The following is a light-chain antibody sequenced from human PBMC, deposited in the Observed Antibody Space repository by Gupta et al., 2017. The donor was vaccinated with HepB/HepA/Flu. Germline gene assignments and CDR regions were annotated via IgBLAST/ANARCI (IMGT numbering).Light chain of an antibody. Sequence: QSALTQPPSASGSPGQSVTISCTGTSSDVGGYNFVSWFQRHPGKAPKRMIYEVSKRPSGVPDRFSGSKSGNTASLTVSGLQAEDEADYDCCSYAGSNNCVFGGGTKMTVL. CDR2: EVS. J-gene: IGLJ2*01. CDR3: CSYAGSNNCV. CDR1: SSDVGGYNF. V-gene: IGLV2-8*01.